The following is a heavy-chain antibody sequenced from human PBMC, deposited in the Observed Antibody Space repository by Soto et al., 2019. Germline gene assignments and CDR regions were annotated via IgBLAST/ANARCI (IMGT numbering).Heavy chain of an antibody. V-gene: IGHV1-69*01. D-gene: IGHD2-2*01. CDR1: GGTFSSHG. Sequence: QVQLVQSGTVVQRRGSSVKVSCQASGGTFSSHGMAWVRQAPGQGLEWMGGIIPTFGTPTYAPKFQGRVTITADQSPNTAYMALRSLRTEATVVYYCASEPRAPYVDCSGPGTVMTVSS. J-gene: IGHJ4*01. CDR3: ASEPRAPYVDC. CDR2: IIPTFGTP.